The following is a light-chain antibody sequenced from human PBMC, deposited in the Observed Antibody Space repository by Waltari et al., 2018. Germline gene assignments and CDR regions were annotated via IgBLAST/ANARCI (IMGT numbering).Light chain of an antibody. CDR2: DAS. V-gene: IGKV3-11*01. CDR1: QSVSNY. J-gene: IGKJ3*01. Sequence: EILLTQSPATLSSSPGDRATLSCRASQSVSNYLAWYQQKPGQAPRLLISDASNSATGIPARFSGSGAGTDFTLPISRLEPEDFAVNYCRHRRNWQGTFGPGTKVDI. CDR3: RHRRNWQGT.